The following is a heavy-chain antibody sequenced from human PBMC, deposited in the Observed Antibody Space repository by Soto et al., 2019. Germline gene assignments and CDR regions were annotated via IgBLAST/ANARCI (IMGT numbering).Heavy chain of an antibody. CDR2: IKQDGSEK. Sequence: EVQLVESGGGLVQPGGSLRLSCAASGFTFSSYWMSWVRQAPGKGLEWVANIKQDGSEKYYVDSVKGRFTISRDNAKNSLYLQMNSLRAEDTAVYYCAPHHDYDDYYGMDVWGQGTTVTVSS. D-gene: IGHD3-22*01. CDR1: GFTFSSYW. J-gene: IGHJ6*02. V-gene: IGHV3-7*01. CDR3: APHHDYDDYYGMDV.